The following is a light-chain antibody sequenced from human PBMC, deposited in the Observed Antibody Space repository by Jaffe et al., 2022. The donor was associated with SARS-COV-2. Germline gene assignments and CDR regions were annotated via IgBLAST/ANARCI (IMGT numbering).Light chain of an antibody. J-gene: IGLJ1*01. CDR2: DVT. CDR3: CSYAGDSYV. Sequence: QSALTQPRSVSGSPGQSVTISCTGTSSDVGGYNYVSWYQQHPDKAPKLMIYDVTKRPSGVPDRFSGSKSGNTASLTISGLQAEDEADYYCCSYAGDSYVFGSGTKVTV. CDR1: SSDVGGYNY. V-gene: IGLV2-11*01.